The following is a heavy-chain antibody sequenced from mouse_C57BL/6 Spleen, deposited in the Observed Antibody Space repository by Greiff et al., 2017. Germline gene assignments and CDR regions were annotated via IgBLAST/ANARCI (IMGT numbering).Heavy chain of an antibody. CDR2: INPNYGTT. Sequence: EVQLQESGPELVKPGASVKISCKASGYSFTDYNMNWVKQSNGKSLEWIGVINPNYGTTSYNQKFKGKATLTVDQSSSTAYMQLNSLTSEDSAVYYCARNYGSAYYYAMDYWGQGTSVTVSS. D-gene: IGHD1-1*01. CDR1: GYSFTDYN. V-gene: IGHV1-39*01. J-gene: IGHJ4*01. CDR3: ARNYGSAYYYAMDY.